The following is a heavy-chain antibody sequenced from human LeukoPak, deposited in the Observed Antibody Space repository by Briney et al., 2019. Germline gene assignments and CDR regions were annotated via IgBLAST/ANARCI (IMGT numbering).Heavy chain of an antibody. Sequence: GGSLRLSCAASGFTFSSYAMHWVRQAPGKGLEWVAVISYDGSNKYYADSVKGRFTISRDNSKNTLYLQVNSLRAEDTAVYYCAKHFGSGTYYNFLDLWGQGTLVTVSS. CDR1: GFTFSSYA. V-gene: IGHV3-30*07. CDR2: ISYDGSNK. CDR3: AKHFGSGTYYNFLDL. J-gene: IGHJ4*02. D-gene: IGHD3-10*01.